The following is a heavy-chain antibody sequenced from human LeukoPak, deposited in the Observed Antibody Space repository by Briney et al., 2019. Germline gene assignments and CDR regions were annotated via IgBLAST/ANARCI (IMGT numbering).Heavy chain of an antibody. CDR2: IYYSGST. V-gene: IGHV4-31*03. J-gene: IGHJ5*02. D-gene: IGHD3-10*01. CDR3: AREAGYGSGSNYNWFDP. Sequence: SETLSLTCTVSGGSISSGGYYWSWIRQHPGKGLGWIGYIYYSGSTYYNPSLKSRVTISVDTSKNQFSLKLSSVTAADTAVYYCAREAGYGSGSNYNWFDPWGQGTLVTVSS. CDR1: GGSISSGGYY.